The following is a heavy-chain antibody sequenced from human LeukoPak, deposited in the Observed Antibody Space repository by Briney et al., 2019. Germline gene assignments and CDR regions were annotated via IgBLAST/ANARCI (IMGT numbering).Heavy chain of an antibody. CDR1: GFTFSSYE. J-gene: IGHJ3*02. V-gene: IGHV3-48*03. CDR3: ARDSSSSFYKPDDAFDI. D-gene: IGHD3-22*01. CDR2: IRDSGTTK. Sequence: PGGSLRLSCAASGFTFSSYEMNWVRQAPEKGLEWVSYIRDSGTTKYYADSVKGRFTISRDNAKNTLYLQMNSLRAEDTAVYYCARDSSSSFYKPDDAFDIWGQGTMVTVSS.